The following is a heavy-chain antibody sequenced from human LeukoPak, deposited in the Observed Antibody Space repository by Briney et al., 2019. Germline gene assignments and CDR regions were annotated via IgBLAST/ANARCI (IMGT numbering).Heavy chain of an antibody. Sequence: GGSLRLSCAASGFTFSSYSMNWVRQAPGKGLEWVSYISSSSSYIYYADSVKGRFTISRDNAKNSLYLQMNSLRAEDTAVYYCAAIAAAVLPPWGQGTLVTVSS. D-gene: IGHD6-13*01. J-gene: IGHJ5*02. CDR1: GFTFSSYS. CDR3: AAIAAAVLPP. CDR2: ISSSSSYI. V-gene: IGHV3-21*05.